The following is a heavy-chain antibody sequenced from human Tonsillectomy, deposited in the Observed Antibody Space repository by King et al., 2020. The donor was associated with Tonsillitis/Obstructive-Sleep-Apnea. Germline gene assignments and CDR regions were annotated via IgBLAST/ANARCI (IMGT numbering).Heavy chain of an antibody. V-gene: IGHV6-1*01. CDR2: TYYRSKWYN. CDR3: SREDCSSTSCYTVLDRYFDY. D-gene: IGHD2-2*02. Sequence: VQLQQSGPGLVKPSQTLSLTCAISGDSVSSNSAAWNWIRQSPSRGLEWLGRTYYRSKWYNDYAVSVKSRITINPDTSKNQFSLQLNSVTPEDTAVYYCSREDCSSTSCYTVLDRYFDYWGQGTLVTVSS. CDR1: GDSVSSNSAA. J-gene: IGHJ4*02.